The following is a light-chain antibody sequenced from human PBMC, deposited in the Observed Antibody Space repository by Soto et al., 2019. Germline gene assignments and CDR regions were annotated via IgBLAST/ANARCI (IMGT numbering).Light chain of an antibody. V-gene: IGLV2-14*01. J-gene: IGLJ1*01. CDR3: SSYTTSTHYV. Sequence: QSALTQPASVSGSPGQSITVSCTGTSSDVGNYNYVSWYQHHPGKAPKLIIFDVSNRPSGVSDRFAGSKSGNTASLTISGLQAEDESDYYCSSYTTSTHYVFGTGTKVTVL. CDR1: SSDVGNYNY. CDR2: DVS.